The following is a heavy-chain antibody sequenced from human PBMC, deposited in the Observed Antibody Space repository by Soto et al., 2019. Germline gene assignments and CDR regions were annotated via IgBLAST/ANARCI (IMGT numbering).Heavy chain of an antibody. CDR3: AKVQAKGTYDFWSGYDFDY. D-gene: IGHD3-3*01. CDR1: GFTFSSYA. Sequence: PGGSLRLSCAASGFTFSSYAMIWVRQAPGKGLEWVSAISGSGGSTYYADSVKGRFTISRDNSKNTLYLQMNSLRAEDTAVYYCAKVQAKGTYDFWSGYDFDYWGQGTLVTVSS. V-gene: IGHV3-23*01. J-gene: IGHJ4*02. CDR2: ISGSGGST.